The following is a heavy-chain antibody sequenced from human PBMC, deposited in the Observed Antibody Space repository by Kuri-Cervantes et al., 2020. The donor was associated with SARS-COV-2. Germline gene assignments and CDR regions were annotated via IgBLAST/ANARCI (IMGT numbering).Heavy chain of an antibody. CDR1: GFTFSSYA. Sequence: GESLKISCAASGFTFSSYAMHWVRQAPGKGLEWVAVISYDGSNKYYADSVKGRFTISRDNSKNTLYLQMNSLRAEDTVVYYCASTGYSYEYYYYGMDVWAKGPRSPSP. V-gene: IGHV3-30-3*01. J-gene: IGHJ6*02. CDR2: ISYDGSNK. D-gene: IGHD5-18*01. CDR3: ASTGYSYEYYYYGMDV.